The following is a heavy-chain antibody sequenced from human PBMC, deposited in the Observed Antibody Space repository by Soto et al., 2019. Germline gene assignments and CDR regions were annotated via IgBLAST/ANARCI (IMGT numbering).Heavy chain of an antibody. V-gene: IGHV3-74*01. J-gene: IGHJ4*02. CDR2: INSDGSST. CDR1: GFAFTSYW. Sequence: GGSLRLSCAASGFAFTSYWMHWVRQPPGKGLVWVSRINSDGSSTSYADSVKGRFTISRDNAKNTLYLQMNSLRAEDTAIYYCAGRDCTNNICNFYWGQGALVTVSS. D-gene: IGHD2-8*01. CDR3: AGRDCTNNICNFY.